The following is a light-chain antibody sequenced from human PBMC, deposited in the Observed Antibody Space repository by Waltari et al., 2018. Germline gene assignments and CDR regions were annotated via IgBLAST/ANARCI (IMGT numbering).Light chain of an antibody. V-gene: IGLV2-11*01. Sequence: QSALTQPRSVSGSPGQSVTIPCTGTSSDVGGYNYVSWYQQHPGKAPRLMIYEVSQRPAGVPDRFSGAESGNTGSLTISGLQAGDETDYYCCSYAGSYTYVFGTGTKVTVL. CDR1: SSDVGGYNY. CDR2: EVS. CDR3: CSYAGSYTYV. J-gene: IGLJ1*01.